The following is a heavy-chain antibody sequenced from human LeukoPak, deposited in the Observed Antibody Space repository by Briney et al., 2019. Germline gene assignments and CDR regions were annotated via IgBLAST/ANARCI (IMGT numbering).Heavy chain of an antibody. Sequence: GESLKISCKGSGYSFVSYWIGWVCQMPGKGLEWMGIIFPGDSDTRYSPSFQGQVTVSADKSISTAYLQWSSLKASDSAMYYCARNLEYCGGDCYDYWGQGTLVTVSS. V-gene: IGHV5-51*01. CDR2: IFPGDSDT. CDR1: GYSFVSYW. J-gene: IGHJ4*02. CDR3: ARNLEYCGGDCYDY. D-gene: IGHD2-21*02.